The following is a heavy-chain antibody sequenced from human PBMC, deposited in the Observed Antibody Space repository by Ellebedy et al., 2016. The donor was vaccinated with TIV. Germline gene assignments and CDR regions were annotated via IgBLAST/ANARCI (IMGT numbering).Heavy chain of an antibody. V-gene: IGHV5-51*01. J-gene: IGHJ4*02. CDR3: ARQGDGYNLVDY. CDR1: GYSFTSYW. D-gene: IGHD5-24*01. Sequence: ASVKVSCKGSGYSFTSYWIGWVRQMPGKGLEWMGIIYPGDSDTRYSTSFQGQVTISADKSISTAYLQWSSLKASDTAMYYCARQGDGYNLVDYWGQGTLVTVSS. CDR2: IYPGDSDT.